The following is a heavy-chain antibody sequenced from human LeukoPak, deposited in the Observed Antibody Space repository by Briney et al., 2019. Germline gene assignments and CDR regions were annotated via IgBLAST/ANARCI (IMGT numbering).Heavy chain of an antibody. J-gene: IGHJ4*02. CDR2: ISSSGSTI. D-gene: IGHD6-13*01. CDR3: ARVSRSGIAAAGY. Sequence: GGPLRLSCAASGFTFSDYYMSWIRQAPGKGLEWVPYISSSGSTIYYADSVKGRFTISRDNAKNSLYLQMNSLRAEDTAVYYCARVSRSGIAAAGYWGQGTLVTVSS. V-gene: IGHV3-11*01. CDR1: GFTFSDYY.